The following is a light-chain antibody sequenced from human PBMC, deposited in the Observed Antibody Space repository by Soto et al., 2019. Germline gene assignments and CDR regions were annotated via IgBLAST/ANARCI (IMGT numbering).Light chain of an antibody. J-gene: IGKJ4*01. CDR3: HHYNNWPLT. CDR2: GAS. V-gene: IGKV3-15*01. Sequence: EIVLTQSPGTLSLSPGERATLSCRASQSVDSSFLGWYQQKPGQSPRLLIYGASTRAPGFPARFSGSGSGTEFTLTVSSLQSEDFAVYYCHHYNNWPLTFGGGTKVDIK. CDR1: QSVDSSF.